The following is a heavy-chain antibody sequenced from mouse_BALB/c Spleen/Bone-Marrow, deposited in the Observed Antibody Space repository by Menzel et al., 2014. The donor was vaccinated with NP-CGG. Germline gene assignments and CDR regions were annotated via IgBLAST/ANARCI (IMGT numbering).Heavy chain of an antibody. Sequence: VQLQQSGAALVPPGASVKLSCKASGYTFTSHWMPCVKLLLGQCLAWLGELPPSNGRSNYNDQSKSKATLTVDKSSSTAYMQLSSLTSEDSAVYYCARRGNYGAMDYWGQGTSVTV. V-gene: IGHV1S81*02. J-gene: IGHJ4*01. CDR1: GYTFTSHW. CDR2: LPPSNGRS. D-gene: IGHD2-1*01. CDR3: ARRGNYGAMDY.